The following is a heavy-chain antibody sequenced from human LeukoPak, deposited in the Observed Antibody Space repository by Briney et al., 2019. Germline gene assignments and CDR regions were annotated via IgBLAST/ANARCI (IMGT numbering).Heavy chain of an antibody. V-gene: IGHV4-59*01. CDR1: GGSISGYY. Sequence: SETLSLTCAVSGGSISGYYWSWIRQPPGKGLEWIGYISYSGSTKNNPSLKSRVTISVDTSKNQFSLKLTSVTAADTAVYYCAKEGAESFPDAFDIWGQGTMITVSS. D-gene: IGHD3-10*01. CDR2: ISYSGST. J-gene: IGHJ3*02. CDR3: AKEGAESFPDAFDI.